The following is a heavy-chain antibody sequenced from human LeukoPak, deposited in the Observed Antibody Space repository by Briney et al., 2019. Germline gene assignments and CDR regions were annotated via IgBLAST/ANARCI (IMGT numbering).Heavy chain of an antibody. D-gene: IGHD3-3*01. CDR1: GFTFSSCE. CDR3: ARARWGVVPFDY. CDR2: ISRSGNTI. J-gene: IGHJ4*02. Sequence: PGVSLRPSCAASGFTFSSCEMNWVRQAPGKGLEWVSYISRSGNTIYYADSVKGRFTISRDNAKNSLYLQMNSLRDEDTAVYYCARARWGVVPFDYWGQGTLVTVSS. V-gene: IGHV3-48*03.